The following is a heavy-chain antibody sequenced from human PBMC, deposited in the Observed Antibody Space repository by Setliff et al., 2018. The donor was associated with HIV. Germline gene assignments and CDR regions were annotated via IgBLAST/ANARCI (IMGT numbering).Heavy chain of an antibody. CDR2: ITPIFGTT. V-gene: IGHV1-69*06. CDR1: GYTFTSYA. D-gene: IGHD2-21*01. Sequence: SVKVSCKASGYTFTSYAMHWVRQAPGQGLEWMGRITPIFGTTNYAQKFQGRVTITPDRSTSTAYMELTSLRSEDTAMYYCARDESRGDWEIFGYWGQGTRVTVSS. CDR3: ARDESRGDWEIFGY. J-gene: IGHJ4*02.